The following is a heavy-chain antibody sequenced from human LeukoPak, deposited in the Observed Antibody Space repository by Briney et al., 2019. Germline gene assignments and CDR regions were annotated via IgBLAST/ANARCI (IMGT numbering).Heavy chain of an antibody. D-gene: IGHD6-19*01. V-gene: IGHV1-18*01. J-gene: IGHJ4*02. Sequence: WASVKVSCKASGYTFTSYGISWVRQAPGQGLEWMGWISAYNGNTNYAQKLQGRVTMTRNTSISTAYMELSSLRSEDTAVYYCARLRSGWYPQLDYWGQGTLVTVSS. CDR3: ARLRSGWYPQLDY. CDR2: ISAYNGNT. CDR1: GYTFTSYG.